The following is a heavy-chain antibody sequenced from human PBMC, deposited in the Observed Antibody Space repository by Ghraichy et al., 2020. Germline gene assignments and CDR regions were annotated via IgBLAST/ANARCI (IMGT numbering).Heavy chain of an antibody. Sequence: SQTLSLTCTVSGGSISSYYWSWIRQPPGKGLEWIGYIYYSGSTNYNPSLKSRVTISVDTSKNQFSLKLSSVTAADTAVYYCARDADLYSGYDYWGQGTLVTVSS. J-gene: IGHJ4*02. CDR2: IYYSGST. D-gene: IGHD5-12*01. V-gene: IGHV4-59*01. CDR1: GGSISSYY. CDR3: ARDADLYSGYDY.